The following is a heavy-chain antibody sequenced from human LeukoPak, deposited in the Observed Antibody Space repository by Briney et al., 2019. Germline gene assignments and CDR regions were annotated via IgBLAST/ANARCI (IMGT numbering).Heavy chain of an antibody. CDR1: VGTFSSYA. J-gene: IGHJ4*02. Sequence: GASVKVSCKASVGTFSSYAIRWVRQAPGQGLEWMGRIIPILGIANYAQKFQGRVTITADKSTSTAYMELSSLRSEDTAVYYCARDPYCSSTSCYEDSFDYWGQGTLVTVSS. V-gene: IGHV1-69*04. D-gene: IGHD2-2*01. CDR3: ARDPYCSSTSCYEDSFDY. CDR2: IIPILGIA.